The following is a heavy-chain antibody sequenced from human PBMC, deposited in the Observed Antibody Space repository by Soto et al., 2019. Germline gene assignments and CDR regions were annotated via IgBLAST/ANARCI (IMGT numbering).Heavy chain of an antibody. Sequence: QVQLVESGGGVVQPGRSLRLSCAASGFTFSTYGMHWVRQAPGKGLEWVAFISYDGSNKDYADSVKGRFTISRDNSKNTLYLQMNSLRGEDTAVFYCAKDLGLNNSGWRAAYFQHWGQGTLVTVSS. CDR3: AKDLGLNNSGWRAAYFQH. CDR1: GFTFSTYG. V-gene: IGHV3-30*18. J-gene: IGHJ1*01. D-gene: IGHD6-19*01. CDR2: ISYDGSNK.